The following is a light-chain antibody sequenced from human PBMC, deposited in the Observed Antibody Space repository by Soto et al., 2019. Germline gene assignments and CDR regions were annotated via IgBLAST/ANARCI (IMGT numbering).Light chain of an antibody. J-gene: IGLJ2*01. CDR1: RSDIGGYNY. CDR3: SSYAVNNKVV. Sequence: QSALTQPPSASGSLGQSVTISCTGTRSDIGGYNYVSWYLQYPGKAPKLMIXDVYKRPSGVPDRFSGSKSGNTASLTVSGLQAEDEADYYCSSYAVNNKVVFGGGTKVTVL. V-gene: IGLV2-8*01. CDR2: DVY.